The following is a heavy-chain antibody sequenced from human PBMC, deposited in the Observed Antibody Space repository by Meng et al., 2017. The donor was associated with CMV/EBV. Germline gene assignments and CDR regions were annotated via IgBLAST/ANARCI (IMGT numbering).Heavy chain of an antibody. Sequence: QVQRVQSGAEVTKHEASVKAPCKASGYTFTGYYMHWGRQAPGQGLEWMGWINPNSGGTNYAQKFQGRVTMTRDTSISTAYMELSRLRSDDTAVYYCARDLGDTAIYWGQGTLVTVSS. CDR3: ARDLGDTAIY. J-gene: IGHJ4*02. V-gene: IGHV1-2*02. CDR1: GYTFTGYY. D-gene: IGHD5-18*01. CDR2: INPNSGGT.